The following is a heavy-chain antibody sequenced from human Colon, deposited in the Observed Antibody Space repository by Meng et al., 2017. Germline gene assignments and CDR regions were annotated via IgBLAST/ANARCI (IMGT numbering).Heavy chain of an antibody. J-gene: IGHJ5*02. CDR2: IDHFGIS. CDR3: ATGLRHGDWFDP. V-gene: IGHV4-34*01. Sequence: QVQLQQWGAGLLKPSETLSLTCAVSGGSFSGFYWSWIRQPPGKGLEWIGEIDHFGISNYNSSLKGRLTMSVDTSKKQISLTLTSVTAADTAVYYCATGLRHGDWFDPWGPGTLVTVSS. CDR1: GGSFSGFY. D-gene: IGHD4-17*01.